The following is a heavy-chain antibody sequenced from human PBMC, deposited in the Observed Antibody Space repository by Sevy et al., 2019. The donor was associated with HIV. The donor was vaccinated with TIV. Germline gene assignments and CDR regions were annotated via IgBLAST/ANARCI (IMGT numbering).Heavy chain of an antibody. J-gene: IGHJ4*01. V-gene: IGHV3-21*01. Sequence: GGSLRLSCAASGITFTIYTMNWVRQAPGKGLEWVSSISSSSSYIYYADSVKGRFTISRDNAKSSLCLQMNSLRAEDTAVYYCAREHSNGVCYSHWGHGTLVTVSS. CDR1: GITFTIYT. CDR2: ISSSSSYI. D-gene: IGHD2-8*01. CDR3: AREHSNGVCYSH.